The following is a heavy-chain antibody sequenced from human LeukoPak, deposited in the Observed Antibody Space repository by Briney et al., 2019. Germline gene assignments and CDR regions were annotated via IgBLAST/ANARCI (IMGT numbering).Heavy chain of an antibody. D-gene: IGHD3-10*01. V-gene: IGHV3-23*01. CDR3: AKNKGPGAGGDV. Sequence: GGSLRLSCAASGFRFSTFAMSWVRQAPGKGLEWVSGISGSGSATYYADSVKGRFTISRDTPKNTLYLQMNTLKADNKAVYYCAKNKGPGAGGDVWGQGPRAPVSS. CDR2: ISGSGSAT. J-gene: IGHJ6*02. CDR1: GFRFSTFA.